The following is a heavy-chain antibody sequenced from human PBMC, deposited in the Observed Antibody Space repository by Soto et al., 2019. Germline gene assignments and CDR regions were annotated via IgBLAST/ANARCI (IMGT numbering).Heavy chain of an antibody. CDR2: ISYDGNEK. Sequence: QVQLVESGGGVVQPGGSLILSCSASRFTLSNCGMHWVRQAPGRGLEWVAMISYDGNEKHSIDSVKGRFTISRDDSKNTLYLQMNSLRPEDTAVYYCAKDLDTSGWYNYFDPWGQGTLVTVSS. J-gene: IGHJ5*02. V-gene: IGHV3-30*18. CDR3: AKDLDTSGWYNYFDP. CDR1: RFTLSNCG. D-gene: IGHD6-19*01.